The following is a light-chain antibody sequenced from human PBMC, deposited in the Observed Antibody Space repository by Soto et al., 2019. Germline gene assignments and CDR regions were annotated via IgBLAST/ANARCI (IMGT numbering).Light chain of an antibody. CDR2: EVT. CDR1: RSDVGAYNY. CDR3: SSFPSRFTFV. J-gene: IGLJ1*01. V-gene: IGLV2-14*01. Sequence: QSALTQPASVSGSPGQSIAISCTGTRSDVGAYNYVSWYQQHPGKAPKLMISEVTNRPSGVSDRFSGSKSGNTASLTISGLQAEHAAAYYCSSFPSRFTFVFGTWTKLT.